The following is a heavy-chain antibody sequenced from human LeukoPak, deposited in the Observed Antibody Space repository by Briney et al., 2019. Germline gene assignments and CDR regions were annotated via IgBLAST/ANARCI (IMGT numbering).Heavy chain of an antibody. J-gene: IGHJ4*02. CDR1: GFTFTTYW. D-gene: IGHD3-10*01. CDR2: INQDGTEK. Sequence: GGSLRLSCAASGFTFTTYWMSWVRQLPGKGLEWVANINQDGTEKYYVDSVKGRFTISRDNAKNSMDLQMNSLRVEDTGIYYCVKVAKYYYGSETYYFFEHWGQGTPVTASS. V-gene: IGHV3-7*01. CDR3: VKVAKYYYGSETYYFFEH.